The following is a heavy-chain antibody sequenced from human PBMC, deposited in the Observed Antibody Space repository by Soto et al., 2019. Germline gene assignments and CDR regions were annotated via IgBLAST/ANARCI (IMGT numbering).Heavy chain of an antibody. J-gene: IGHJ4*02. D-gene: IGHD6-13*01. CDR2: IYHSGST. CDR3: ARGGYSSRWYCFDY. Sequence: SETLSLTCAVSGGSISSSNWWSWVRQPPGKGLEWIGEIYHSGSTNYNPSLKSRVTISVDSSKNQFTLKLSSVTAADTAVYSGARGGYSSRWYCFDYWGQGTLVTVSS. CDR1: GGSISSSNW. V-gene: IGHV4-4*02.